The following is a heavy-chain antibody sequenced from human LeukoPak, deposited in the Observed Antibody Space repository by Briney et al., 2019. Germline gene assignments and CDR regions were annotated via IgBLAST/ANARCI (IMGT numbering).Heavy chain of an antibody. J-gene: IGHJ4*02. CDR1: GFTFSSYG. D-gene: IGHD1-26*01. Sequence: GGSLRLSCAASGFTFSSYGMHWVRQAPGKGLEWVAFILYDGGNIYYADSVKGRFTISRDNSKTTLYLQMNSLRAEDTAVYYCARGSGSFSGGFDYWGQGTLVTVSS. V-gene: IGHV3-30*03. CDR2: ILYDGGNI. CDR3: ARGSGSFSGGFDY.